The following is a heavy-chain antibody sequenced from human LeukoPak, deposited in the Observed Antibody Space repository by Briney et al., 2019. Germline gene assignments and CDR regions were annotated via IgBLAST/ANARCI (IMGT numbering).Heavy chain of an antibody. J-gene: IGHJ4*02. D-gene: IGHD3-22*01. Sequence: ASVKVSCKASGYTFTNYAISWARQAPGQGLEWMGWISAYNGNTHYAQKLQGRVTMTTDTSTSTVYMELRSLRSDDTAVYYCARGSPPRRNYDSRGYYSYYFDYWGQGTLVTVSS. CDR2: ISAYNGNT. CDR1: GYTFTNYA. CDR3: ARGSPPRRNYDSRGYYSYYFDY. V-gene: IGHV1-18*01.